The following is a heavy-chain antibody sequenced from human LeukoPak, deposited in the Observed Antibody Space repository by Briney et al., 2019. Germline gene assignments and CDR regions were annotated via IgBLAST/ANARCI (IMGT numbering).Heavy chain of an antibody. J-gene: IGHJ4*02. CDR3: ARDGITMVRGAISKLDY. V-gene: IGHV1-69*04. CDR2: IIPILGIA. D-gene: IGHD3-10*01. Sequence: SVKVSCKASGGTFSSYAISWVRQTPGQGLEWMGRIIPILGIANYAQKFQGRVTITADKSTSTAYMELSSLRSEDTAVYYCARDGITMVRGAISKLDYWGQGTLVTVSS. CDR1: GGTFSSYA.